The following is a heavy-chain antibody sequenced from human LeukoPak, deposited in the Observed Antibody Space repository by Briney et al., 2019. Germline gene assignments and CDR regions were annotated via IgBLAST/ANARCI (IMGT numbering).Heavy chain of an antibody. D-gene: IGHD3-3*01. CDR1: GGSFSGYY. Sequence: SETLSLTCAVYGGSFSGYYWSWIRQPPGKGLEWIGEINHSGSTNYNPSLKSRVTISVDTSKNQFSLKLSSVTAADTAVYYCARRDDLWSGYSFDYWGQGTLVTVSS. V-gene: IGHV4-34*01. CDR2: INHSGST. J-gene: IGHJ4*02. CDR3: ARRDDLWSGYSFDY.